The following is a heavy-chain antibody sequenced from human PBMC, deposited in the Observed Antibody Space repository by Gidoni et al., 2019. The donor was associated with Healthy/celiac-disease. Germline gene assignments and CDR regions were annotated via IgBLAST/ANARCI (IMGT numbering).Heavy chain of an antibody. Sequence: QVQLQESGPGLVKPSQTLSLTCTVSGGPISRGGYYWSWIRQHPGKGLEWIGYIYYSGSTYYNPSLKSRVTIAVDTSKNQFSLKLSSVTAADTAVYYCARDRVVAATPRYYYGMDVWGQGTTVTVSS. CDR3: ARDRVVAATPRYYYGMDV. V-gene: IGHV4-31*03. CDR1: GGPISRGGYY. J-gene: IGHJ6*02. CDR2: IYYSGST. D-gene: IGHD2-15*01.